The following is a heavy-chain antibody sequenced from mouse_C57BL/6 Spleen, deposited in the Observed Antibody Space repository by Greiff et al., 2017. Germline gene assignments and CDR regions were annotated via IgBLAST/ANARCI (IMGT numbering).Heavy chain of an antibody. CDR1: GFSLTSYG. CDR3: ASYYYYGYAMDY. D-gene: IGHD2-4*01. V-gene: IGHV2-2*01. CDR2: IWSGGST. Sequence: VQLQQSGPGLVQPSPSLSISCTASGFSLTSYGVHWVRQSPGKGLEWLGVIWSGGSTDYNAAFISRLSISKDNSKSQVFFKMNSLQADDTAIYYCASYYYYGYAMDYWGQGTSVTVSS. J-gene: IGHJ4*01.